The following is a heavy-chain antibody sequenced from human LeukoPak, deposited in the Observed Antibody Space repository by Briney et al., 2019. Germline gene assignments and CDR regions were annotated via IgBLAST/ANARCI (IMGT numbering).Heavy chain of an antibody. D-gene: IGHD5-18*01. V-gene: IGHV3-23*01. CDR2: ISNSGGST. CDR1: GFTFSTYA. J-gene: IGHJ3*01. CDR3: AKFGYSYGLHDAFDV. Sequence: GGSLRLSCAASGFTFSTYAMSWVRQAPGKGLEWVSAISNSGGSTYNADSVKGRFTISRDNSKNTLYLQMSSLRAEDTAVYYCAKFGYSYGLHDAFDVWGQGTMVTISS.